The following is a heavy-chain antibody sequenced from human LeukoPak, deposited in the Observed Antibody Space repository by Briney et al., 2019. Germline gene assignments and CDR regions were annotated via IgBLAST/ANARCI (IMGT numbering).Heavy chain of an antibody. Sequence: SETLSLTCAVYGGSFSGYYWSWIRQPPGKGLEWIAEINHSGSTYYNPSLKSRVIILFDTAKNHFSLNLSSVTAADTAVYYCARSDGYGLIGIWGQGTMVTVSS. CDR1: GGSFSGYY. D-gene: IGHD3-10*01. CDR3: ARSDGYGLIGI. CDR2: INHSGST. V-gene: IGHV4-34*01. J-gene: IGHJ3*02.